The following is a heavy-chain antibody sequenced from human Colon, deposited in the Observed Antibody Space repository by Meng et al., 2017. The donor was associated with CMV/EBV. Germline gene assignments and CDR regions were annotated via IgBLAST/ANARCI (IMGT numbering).Heavy chain of an antibody. V-gene: IGHV1-69*12. CDR1: KGTFTSYP. D-gene: IGHD2-21*02. CDR3: ARVICGGDCYLDY. CDR2: IITISGTT. J-gene: IGHJ4*02. Sequence: QVQREQSGAAGKKPGSSVKGSCKASKGTFTSYPISWVRQGPGQGFEWVGGIITISGTTDYAQKFQGRVTITADESTSTAYMKLSNLRSEDTAIYYCARVICGGDCYLDYWGRGTLVTVSS.